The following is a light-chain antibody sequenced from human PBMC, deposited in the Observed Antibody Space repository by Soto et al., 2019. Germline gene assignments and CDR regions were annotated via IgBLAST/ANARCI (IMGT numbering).Light chain of an antibody. CDR3: QQYTRYPLT. J-gene: IGKJ4*01. CDR2: KAS. Sequence: DIQMTQSPSTLSASVGDRVTITCRASQSISSWLAWHQQKSGKAPKLLIYKASNLESGVPSRFSGSGSGTEFTLTISSLQPDDFATYYCQQYTRYPLTFGGGTKVEIK. CDR1: QSISSW. V-gene: IGKV1-5*03.